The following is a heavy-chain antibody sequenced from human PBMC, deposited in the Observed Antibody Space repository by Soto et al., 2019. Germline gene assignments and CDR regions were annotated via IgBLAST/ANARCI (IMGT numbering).Heavy chain of an antibody. CDR1: GGSISSSNW. D-gene: IGHD6-13*01. V-gene: IGHV4-4*02. Sequence: QVQLQESGPGLVKPSGTLSLTCAVSGGSISSSNWWSWVRQPPGKGLEWIGEIYHSGSTNYNPSLKSRVTIXVXKXXNQCSLKLSSVTAADTAVYYCARAAMGGSSWPFDYWGQGTLVTVSS. J-gene: IGHJ4*02. CDR3: ARAAMGGSSWPFDY. CDR2: IYHSGST.